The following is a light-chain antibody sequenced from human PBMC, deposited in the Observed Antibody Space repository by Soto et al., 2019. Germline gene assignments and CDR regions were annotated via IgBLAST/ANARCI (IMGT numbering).Light chain of an antibody. CDR3: MQSLQSLF. V-gene: IGKV2-28*01. Sequence: DIVMTQSPLSLPVTPGEPASISCRSSQSLLHSNGYNYLDWYLQKPGQSPQLLIYLGSNRASVVPDRCSGSGAGTDYTLKISRVEAEDVGVYYCMQSLQSLFFGPGNKVDIK. CDR2: LGS. J-gene: IGKJ3*01. CDR1: QSLLHSNGYNY.